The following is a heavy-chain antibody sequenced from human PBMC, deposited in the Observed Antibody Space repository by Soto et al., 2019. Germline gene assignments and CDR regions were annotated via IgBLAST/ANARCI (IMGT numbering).Heavy chain of an antibody. CDR2: ISSSGDTA. D-gene: IGHD2-15*01. Sequence: PGGSLRLSFAASGFIFSTYAMNWVRQAPGKGLEWVSSISSSGDTAYYAESVRGRFTISRDNSINTLYLQMRSLRPEDTAVYYCAQPRGYGSFDAVDXWGQGTMVTVS. CDR3: AQPRGYGSFDAVDX. CDR1: GFIFSTYA. V-gene: IGHV3-23*01. J-gene: IGHJ3*02.